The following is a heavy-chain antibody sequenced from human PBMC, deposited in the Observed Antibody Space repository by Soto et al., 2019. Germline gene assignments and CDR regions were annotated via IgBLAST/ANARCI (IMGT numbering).Heavy chain of an antibody. Sequence: QIELVESGGTVVQPGRSLRLSCVASGFIFSSYAFHWVRQAPGKGLEWVALISFDEATKYYADAVKGRFVISRDNAKNTLYLRRDSRGDADPAVYSCVRDTTNFSTGYFLPEGQPFDPWGGGTLVT. J-gene: IGHJ5*02. CDR1: GFIFSSYA. D-gene: IGHD1-1*01. V-gene: IGHV3-30*09. CDR2: ISFDEATK. CDR3: VRDTTNFSTGYFLPEGQPFDP.